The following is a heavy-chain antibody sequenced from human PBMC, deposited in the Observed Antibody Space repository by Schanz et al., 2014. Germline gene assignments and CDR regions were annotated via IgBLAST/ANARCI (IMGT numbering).Heavy chain of an antibody. D-gene: IGHD2-15*01. J-gene: IGHJ6*02. CDR2: ISYSGST. CDR3: ARQERGIWGHNGMDG. V-gene: IGHV4-39*01. CDR1: GGSISGSSYH. Sequence: QLQLQESGPGLVKPSETLSLTCTVSGGSISGSSYHWGWTRQPPGKGPEWIGTISYSGSTYYNPSPKSGGPIPVEPPKNQFPRKGGSGTAANTAIYYRARQERGIWGHNGMDGRGQGTTVTVSS.